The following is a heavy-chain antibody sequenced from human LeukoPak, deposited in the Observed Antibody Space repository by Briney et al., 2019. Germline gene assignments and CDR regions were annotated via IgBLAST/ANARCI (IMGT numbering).Heavy chain of an antibody. CDR1: AGSISSGGYY. CDR3: ARERVISAGTREPYFDY. CDR2: IYYSGST. D-gene: IGHD2-15*01. Sequence: SQTLSLTCTVSAGSISSGGYYWSWIRQHPGKGLEWIGYIYYSGSTYYNPSLKSRVTISVDTSKNQFSLKLSSVTAADTAVYYCARERVISAGTREPYFDYWGQGTLVTVSS. V-gene: IGHV4-31*03. J-gene: IGHJ4*02.